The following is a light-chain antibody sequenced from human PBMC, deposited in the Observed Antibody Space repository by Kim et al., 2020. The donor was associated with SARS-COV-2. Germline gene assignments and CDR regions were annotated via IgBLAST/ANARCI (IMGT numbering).Light chain of an antibody. CDR1: QSIDIW. J-gene: IGKJ2*01. Sequence: SASVGDRVTITCRASQSIDIWLAWYQQKPGKAPNLLIYDSSSLEGGVPSRFSGSGSGTEFTLTISSLQPDDSATYYCQQYNSYPYTFGQGTKLEI. CDR2: DSS. CDR3: QQYNSYPYT. V-gene: IGKV1-5*01.